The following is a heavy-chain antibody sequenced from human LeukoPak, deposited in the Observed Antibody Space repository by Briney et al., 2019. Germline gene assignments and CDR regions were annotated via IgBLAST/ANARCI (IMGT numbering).Heavy chain of an antibody. CDR3: AKDPTDYDFWSGLAQYFDY. J-gene: IGHJ4*02. CDR2: ISGSGGST. V-gene: IGHV3-23*01. D-gene: IGHD3-3*01. Sequence: GGSLRLSCAASGFTFSSYAMSWVRQAPGKGLEWVSAISGSGGSTYYADSVKGRFTISRDNSKNTLYLQMNSLRAEDTAVYYCAKDPTDYDFWSGLAQYFDYWGQGTLVTVSS. CDR1: GFTFSSYA.